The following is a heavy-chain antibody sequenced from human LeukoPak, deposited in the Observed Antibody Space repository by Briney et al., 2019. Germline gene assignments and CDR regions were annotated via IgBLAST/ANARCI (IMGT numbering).Heavy chain of an antibody. J-gene: IGHJ6*03. CDR1: GGTFSSYA. CDR2: IIPIFGTA. V-gene: IGHV1-69*05. D-gene: IGHD6-13*01. CDR3: ARAGYSSSWYGDYYMDV. Sequence: SVKVSCKASGGTFSSYAISWVRQAPGQGLEWVGRIIPIFGTANYAQKFQGRVTITTDKSTSTAYMELSSLRSEDTAVYYCARAGYSSSWYGDYYMDVWGKGTTVTVSS.